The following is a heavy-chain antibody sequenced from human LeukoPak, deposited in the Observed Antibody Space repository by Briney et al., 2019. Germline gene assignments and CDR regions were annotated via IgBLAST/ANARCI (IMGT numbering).Heavy chain of an antibody. D-gene: IGHD2-15*01. CDR1: GFTFSNYA. CDR2: ISGSGGST. CDR3: AKVGSAVVAAATNY. V-gene: IGHV3-23*01. J-gene: IGHJ4*02. Sequence: PGGSLRLSCAASGFTFSNYAMSWVRQAPGKGLEWVSVISGSGGSTYHADSVKGRFTISRDNSNNTLYLQMNSLRAEDTAIYYCAKVGSAVVAAATNYWGQGTLVTVSS.